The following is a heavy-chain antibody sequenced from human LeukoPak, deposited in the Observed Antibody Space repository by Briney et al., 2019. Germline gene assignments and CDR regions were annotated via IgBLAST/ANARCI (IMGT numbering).Heavy chain of an antibody. Sequence: PSETLSLTCSVSGGSISSDYWTWIRQPPGKGLEWIGYLYYSGSPNYNPSLKSRVTISVDTSKNQFSLKLSSVTAADTAVYYCARSAHLRGFVEAFDIWGQGTMVTVSS. CDR2: LYYSGSP. CDR3: ARSAHLRGFVEAFDI. CDR1: GGSISSDY. D-gene: IGHD3-3*01. V-gene: IGHV4-59*01. J-gene: IGHJ3*02.